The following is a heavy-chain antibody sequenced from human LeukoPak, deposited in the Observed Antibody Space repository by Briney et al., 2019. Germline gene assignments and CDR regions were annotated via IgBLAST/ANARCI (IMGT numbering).Heavy chain of an antibody. J-gene: IGHJ4*02. CDR3: AKDAHSPYSNFIDS. V-gene: IGHV3-9*01. Sequence: GGSLRLSCAVSGFTFNDYAMHWVRQAPGKGLEWVSGISWNSGSIGYGDSVKGRFTISRDNAKNSLYLQMNSLRPEDTAFYYCAKDAHSPYSNFIDSWGQGTLVTVSS. CDR2: ISWNSGSI. CDR1: GFTFNDYA. D-gene: IGHD4-11*01.